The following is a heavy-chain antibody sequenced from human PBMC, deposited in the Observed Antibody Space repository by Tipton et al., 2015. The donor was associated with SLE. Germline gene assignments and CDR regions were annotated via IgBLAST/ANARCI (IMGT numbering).Heavy chain of an antibody. Sequence: TLSLTCTVSGGSISSGSYYWSWIRQPAGKGLEWIGYIYDSGSTNYNPSLKSRVTISVDTSKNQFSLKLSSVTAADTAVYYCVRGGGSSSGRWFDPWGRGTLVTVSA. CDR1: GGSISSGSYY. J-gene: IGHJ5*02. D-gene: IGHD3-10*01. CDR3: VRGGGSSSGRWFDP. V-gene: IGHV4-61*10. CDR2: IYDSGST.